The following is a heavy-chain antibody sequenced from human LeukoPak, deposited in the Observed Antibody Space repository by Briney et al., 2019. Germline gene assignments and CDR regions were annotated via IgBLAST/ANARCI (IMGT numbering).Heavy chain of an antibody. CDR1: GFTFTSSA. J-gene: IGHJ4*02. V-gene: IGHV1-58*02. CDR3: AAAQNFPVYCSGGSCSYYFDY. CDR2: IVVGIGNT. D-gene: IGHD2-15*01. Sequence: VASVKVSRKASGFTFTSSAMQWVRQARRPRLEWVGWIVVGIGNTNYPQKPQARDTITGDMSTSTAYMELSSLRSEDTAVYYCAAAQNFPVYCSGGSCSYYFDYWGQGTLVTVSS.